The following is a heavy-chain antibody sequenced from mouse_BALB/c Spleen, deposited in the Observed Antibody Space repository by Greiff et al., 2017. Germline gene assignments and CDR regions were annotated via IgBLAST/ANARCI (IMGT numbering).Heavy chain of an antibody. J-gene: IGHJ3*01. CDR3: SYYGKYEFAY. V-gene: IGHV3-2*02. Sequence: EVKLQESGPGLVKPSQSLSLTCTVTGYSITSDYAWNWIRQFPGNKLEWMGYISYSGSTSYNPSLKSRISITRDTSKNQFFLQLNSVTTEDTATYYCSYYGKYEFAYGGQGTLVTVSA. D-gene: IGHD2-10*01. CDR2: ISYSGST. CDR1: GYSITSDYA.